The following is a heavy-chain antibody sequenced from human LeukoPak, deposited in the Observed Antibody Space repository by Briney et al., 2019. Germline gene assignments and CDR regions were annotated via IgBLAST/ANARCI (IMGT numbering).Heavy chain of an antibody. J-gene: IGHJ4*02. CDR1: GGSISSYY. D-gene: IGHD1-26*01. CDR3: ARGAVGATTFDY. CDR2: IYYSGST. Sequence: SETLSLTCTVSGGSISSYYWSWIRQPPGKGLEWIGYIYYSGSTIYNPSLKSRVTISVDTSKNQFSLKLSSVTAADTAVYYCARGAVGATTFDYWGQGTLVTVSS. V-gene: IGHV4-59*01.